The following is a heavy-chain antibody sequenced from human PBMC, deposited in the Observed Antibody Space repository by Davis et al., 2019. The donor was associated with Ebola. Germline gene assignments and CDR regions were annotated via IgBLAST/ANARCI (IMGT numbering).Heavy chain of an antibody. CDR3: ARGYSSGWYWFDP. J-gene: IGHJ5*02. CDR1: GYTFTSYA. D-gene: IGHD6-19*01. Sequence: ASVKVSCKASGYTFTSYAMHWVRQAPGQRLEWMGWINAGNGNTKYSQKFQGRVTITRDTSASTAYMELSSLRSEDTAVYYCARGYSSGWYWFDPWGQGTLVTVSS. CDR2: INAGNGNT. V-gene: IGHV1-3*01.